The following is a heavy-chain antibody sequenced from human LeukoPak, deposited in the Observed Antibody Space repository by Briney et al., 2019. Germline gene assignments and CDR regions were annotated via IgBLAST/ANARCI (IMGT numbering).Heavy chain of an antibody. CDR1: GYTFTSYA. J-gene: IGHJ6*03. D-gene: IGHD6-13*01. V-gene: IGHV7-4-1*02. CDR2: INTNTGNP. Sequence: ASVKVSCKASGYTFTSYAMNWVRQAPGQGLEWMGWINTNTGNPTYAQGFTGRFVFSLDTSVSTAYLQISSLKAEDTAVYYCARGGVAAAGQYYYYYYMDVWGKGTTVTVSS. CDR3: ARGGVAAAGQYYYYYYMDV.